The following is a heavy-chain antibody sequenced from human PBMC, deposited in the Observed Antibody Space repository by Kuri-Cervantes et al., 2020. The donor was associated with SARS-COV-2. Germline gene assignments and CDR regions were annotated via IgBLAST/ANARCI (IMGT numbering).Heavy chain of an antibody. V-gene: IGHV3-21*04. CDR2: ISSSSSYI. CDR3: ARDRGYSSSWPYYYYGMDV. Sequence: GESLKISCAASGFTFSSYSMNWVRQAPGKGLEWVSSISSSSSYIYYADSVKGRFTISRDNAKNSLYLQMNSLRAEDTAVYYCARDRGYSSSWPYYYYGMDVWGRGTTVTVSS. D-gene: IGHD6-13*01. CDR1: GFTFSSYS. J-gene: IGHJ6*02.